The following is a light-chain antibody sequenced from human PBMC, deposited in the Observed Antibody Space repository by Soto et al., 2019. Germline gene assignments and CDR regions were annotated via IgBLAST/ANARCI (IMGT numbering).Light chain of an antibody. CDR1: QSVSNS. CDR3: QQYGSSPWT. CDR2: DVS. V-gene: IGKV3-20*01. Sequence: NVFTPSPTTPSFSPGERVTLSFRASQSVSNSLAWYQQKPGQPPRLLIYDVSNRATGIPARFSGSGSGTDFTLTISRLEPEDFAVYYCQQYGSSPWTFGQGTKVDIK. J-gene: IGKJ1*01.